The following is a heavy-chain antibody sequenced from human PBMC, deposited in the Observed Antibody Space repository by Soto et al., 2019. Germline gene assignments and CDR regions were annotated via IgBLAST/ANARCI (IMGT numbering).Heavy chain of an antibody. D-gene: IGHD3-10*01. CDR1: GGSITSGNSYS. V-gene: IGHV4-30-2*01. Sequence: QLQLQESGSGLVKPSQTLSLTCAVSGGSITSGNSYSWSWIRQPPGKGLEWIGSISHTGSTSYNPSLKSRVTMSIDKSKNQFSLKLSSVTAADMGVYYCAIAVAPYFGTWFDPWGQGTLVTVSS. CDR3: AIAVAPYFGTWFDP. CDR2: ISHTGST. J-gene: IGHJ5*02.